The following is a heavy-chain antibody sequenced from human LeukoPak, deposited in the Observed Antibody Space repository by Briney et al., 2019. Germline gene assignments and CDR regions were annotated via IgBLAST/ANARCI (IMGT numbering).Heavy chain of an antibody. J-gene: IGHJ6*02. CDR2: IYYSGST. D-gene: IGHD3-9*01. Sequence: SETLSLTCTVSGGSISSGGYYWSWIRQHPGKGLEWIGYIYYSGSTYYNPSLKSRVTISVDTSKNQFSLKLSSVTAADTAVYYCARGGEYDILTGYRPIAYYYYGMDVWGQGTTVTVSS. V-gene: IGHV4-31*03. CDR1: GGSISSGGYY. CDR3: ARGGEYDILTGYRPIAYYYYGMDV.